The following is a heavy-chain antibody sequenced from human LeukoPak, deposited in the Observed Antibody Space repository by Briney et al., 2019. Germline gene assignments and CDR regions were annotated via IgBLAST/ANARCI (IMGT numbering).Heavy chain of an antibody. J-gene: IGHJ6*02. V-gene: IGHV3-33*01. CDR1: GFTFSSYG. Sequence: GGSLRLSCAASGFTFSSYGMHWVRQAPGKGLEWVAVIWYDGSNKYYADSVKGRFTISRDNSKNTLYLQMNSLGAEDTAVYYCARESGNGYSSGWYPYYYYGMDAWGQGTTVTVSS. CDR2: IWYDGSNK. D-gene: IGHD6-19*01. CDR3: ARESGNGYSSGWYPYYYYGMDA.